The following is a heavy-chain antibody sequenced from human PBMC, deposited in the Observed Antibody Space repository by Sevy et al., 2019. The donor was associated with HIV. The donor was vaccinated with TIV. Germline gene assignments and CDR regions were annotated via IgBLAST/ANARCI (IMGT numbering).Heavy chain of an antibody. CDR3: TRPMTQFYYYGMDV. D-gene: IGHD2-21*02. Sequence: GGSLRLSCAASGFTFSSYAMHWVRQAPGKGLEWVAVRSYDGSNKYYADSVKGRFTISRDNSKNTLYLQMNSLRADDTAVYYCTRPMTQFYYYGMDVWGQGTTVTVSS. CDR2: RSYDGSNK. V-gene: IGHV3-30-3*01. CDR1: GFTFSSYA. J-gene: IGHJ6*02.